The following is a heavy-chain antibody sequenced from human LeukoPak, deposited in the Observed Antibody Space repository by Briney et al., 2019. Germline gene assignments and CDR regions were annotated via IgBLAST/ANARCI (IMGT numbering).Heavy chain of an antibody. D-gene: IGHD3-22*01. V-gene: IGHV3-74*01. J-gene: IGHJ5*02. CDR2: INSDGINT. CDR3: ARDLGQYYDTSDNWFDP. CDR1: GSTFSSFW. Sequence: PGGSLRLSCAASGSTFSSFWMRWVRQAPGKGLVWVSRINSDGINTSYADSVKGRFTISRDNAKNTLNLQMNSLRAEDTAVYYCARDLGQYYDTSDNWFDPWGQGTLVTVSS.